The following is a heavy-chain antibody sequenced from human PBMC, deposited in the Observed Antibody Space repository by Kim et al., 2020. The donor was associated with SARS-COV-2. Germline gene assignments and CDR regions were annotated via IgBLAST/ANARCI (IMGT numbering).Heavy chain of an antibody. J-gene: IGHJ4*02. D-gene: IGHD3-22*01. CDR2: IYSGGSST. Sequence: GGSLRLSCAASGFTFSSYAMSWVRQAPGKGLEWVSVIYSGGSSTYYADSVKGRFTISRDNSKNTLYLQMNSLRAEDTAVYYCANLPGDSSGYLGDYFDYWGQGTLVTVSS. V-gene: IGHV3-23*03. CDR3: ANLPGDSSGYLGDYFDY. CDR1: GFTFSSYA.